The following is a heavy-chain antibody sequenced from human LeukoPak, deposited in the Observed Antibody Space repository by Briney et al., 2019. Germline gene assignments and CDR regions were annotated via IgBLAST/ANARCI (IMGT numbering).Heavy chain of an antibody. V-gene: IGHV1-8*02. D-gene: IGHD6-13*01. CDR1: GYTFASYD. CDR3: ARHSSSWWKNDAFDI. J-gene: IGHJ3*02. Sequence: ASVKVSCKASGYTFASYDINWVRQATGQGLEWMGWMNPNSGNTGYAQKFQGRVTMTRNTSISTAYMELSSLRSEDTAVYYCARHSSSWWKNDAFDIWGQGTMVTVSS. CDR2: MNPNSGNT.